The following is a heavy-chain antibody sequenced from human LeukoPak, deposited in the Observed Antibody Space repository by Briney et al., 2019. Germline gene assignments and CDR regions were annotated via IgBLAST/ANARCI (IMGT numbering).Heavy chain of an antibody. V-gene: IGHV3-7*03. CDR3: ARERAHRWLHGLEDAFDI. J-gene: IGHJ3*02. Sequence: PGGSLRLSCAASGFTFSSHWMSWVRQAPGKGLEWVANIKKDGSEKYYVDSVKGRFTISRDNAKNSLYLQMNSLRAEDTAVYYCARERAHRWLHGLEDAFDIWGQGTMVTVSS. CDR1: GFTFSSHW. CDR2: IKKDGSEK. D-gene: IGHD5-24*01.